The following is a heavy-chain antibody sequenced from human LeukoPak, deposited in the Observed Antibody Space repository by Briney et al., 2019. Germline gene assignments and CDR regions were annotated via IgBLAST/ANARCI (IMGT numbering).Heavy chain of an antibody. J-gene: IGHJ6*03. CDR3: ARAYSERYGLGYYYMDV. V-gene: IGHV3-21*01. D-gene: IGHD1-26*01. CDR2: ISSSSSYI. CDR1: GFTLSSYS. Sequence: GGSLRLSCAASGFTLSSYSLNWVRQAPGKGLEWVSSISSSSSYIYYADSVKGRFTISRDNAKNSLYLQMNSLRVEDTAVYYCARAYSERYGLGYYYMDVWGKGTTVTVSS.